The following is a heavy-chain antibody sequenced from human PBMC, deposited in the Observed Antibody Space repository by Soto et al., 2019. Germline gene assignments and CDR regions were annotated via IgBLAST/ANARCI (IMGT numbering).Heavy chain of an antibody. CDR1: GSTFINYG. D-gene: IGHD1-26*01. V-gene: IGHV1-18*01. CDR2: ISGYDGRT. J-gene: IGHJ5*02. Sequence: QLVQSGVEVKKPGASVRVSCKASGSTFINYGIIWVRQTPGQGLAGMGRISGYDGRTKYAQRFQGRVTMTTATSTNKAYMALTSLTSDDTAVYYCARDWEDIRHINCFDPWGKGTLVTVSS. CDR3: ARDWEDIRHINCFDP.